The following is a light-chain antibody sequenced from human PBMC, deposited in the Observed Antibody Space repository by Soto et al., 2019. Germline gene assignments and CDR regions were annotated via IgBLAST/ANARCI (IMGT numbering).Light chain of an antibody. Sequence: EVVMTQSPATLSVSPGERATLSCRASQSVSSNLAWYQQKPGQAPRLLIYGASTRAAGIPARFSGSGSGTDLTLTITSLQYADLGVYYCHQHNNWWTFGQGTKVDIK. J-gene: IGKJ1*01. CDR2: GAS. CDR3: HQHNNWWT. V-gene: IGKV3-15*01. CDR1: QSVSSN.